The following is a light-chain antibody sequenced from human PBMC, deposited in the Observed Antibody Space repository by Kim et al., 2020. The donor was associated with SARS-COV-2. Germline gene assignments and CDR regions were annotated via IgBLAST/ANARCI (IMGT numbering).Light chain of an antibody. J-gene: IGLJ2*01. Sequence: GQKVTISCSGSSSNIGNNYVSWYQQLPGTAPKLLIFDNNKRPSGIPDRFSGSKSGTSATLGITGLQTGDEADYCCGTWDSSLSAVVFGGGTKLTVL. CDR1: SSNIGNNY. CDR3: GTWDSSLSAVV. V-gene: IGLV1-51*01. CDR2: DNN.